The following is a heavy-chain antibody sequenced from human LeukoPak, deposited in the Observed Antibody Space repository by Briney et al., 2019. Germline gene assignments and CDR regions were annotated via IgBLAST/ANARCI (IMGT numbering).Heavy chain of an antibody. J-gene: IGHJ4*02. CDR2: ITTRTTNYAT. CDR3: TTYIRGHY. Sequence: PGGSLRLSCSASGFFFSDSHIHWVRQASGKGLEWVGRITTRTTNYATQYGSSVKGRFTISRDDSQKTAYLQMNTLTIEDTAVYFCTTYIRGHYWGQGTLVTVSS. D-gene: IGHD1-26*01. V-gene: IGHV3-73*01. CDR1: GFFFSDSH.